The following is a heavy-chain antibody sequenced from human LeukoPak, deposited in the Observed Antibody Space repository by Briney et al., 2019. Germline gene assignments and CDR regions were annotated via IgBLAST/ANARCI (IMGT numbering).Heavy chain of an antibody. CDR3: ARAPMGAAALY. Sequence: ASVKVSCKASGYTFTSYAMHWVRQAPGRRLEWMGWINPVSGNAGSAQKFQGRVTLTRDTSISTAYMELSSLRSDDTAFYYCARAPMGAAALYWGQGTLVTVSS. V-gene: IGHV1-3*01. CDR2: INPVSGNA. J-gene: IGHJ4*02. CDR1: GYTFTSYA. D-gene: IGHD6-13*01.